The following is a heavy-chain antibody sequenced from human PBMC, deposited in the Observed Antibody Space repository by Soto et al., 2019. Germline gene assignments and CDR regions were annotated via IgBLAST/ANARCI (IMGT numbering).Heavy chain of an antibody. V-gene: IGHV3-30*18. CDR1: GFTFSTYG. CDR2: ISYDGGRE. J-gene: IGHJ4*02. CDR3: AKARPLYSSSSPIGY. D-gene: IGHD6-6*01. Sequence: GGSLRLSCAASGFTFSTYGMHWVRQAPGKGLEWVAVISYDGGREYHADSVRGRFTISRDNSKNTLFLEMNSLRTEDTAVYYCAKARPLYSSSSPIGYWGQGTLVTVSS.